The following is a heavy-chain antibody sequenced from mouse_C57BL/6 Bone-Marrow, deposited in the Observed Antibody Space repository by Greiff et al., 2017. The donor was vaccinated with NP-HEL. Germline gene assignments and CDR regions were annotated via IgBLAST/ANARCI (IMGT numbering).Heavy chain of an antibody. CDR3: ARHPYDYGYFDV. CDR1: GFTFSSYG. Sequence: DVQLVESGGDLVKPGGSLKLSCAASGFTFSSYGMSWVRQTPDKRLEWVATISSGGSYTYYPDSVKGRFTISRDNAKNTLYLQMSSLKSEDTAMYYCARHPYDYGYFDVWGTGTTVTVSS. CDR2: ISSGGSYT. J-gene: IGHJ1*03. D-gene: IGHD2-3*01. V-gene: IGHV5-6*01.